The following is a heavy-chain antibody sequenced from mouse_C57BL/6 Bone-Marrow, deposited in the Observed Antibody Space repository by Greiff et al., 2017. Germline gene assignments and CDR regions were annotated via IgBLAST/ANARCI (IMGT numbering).Heavy chain of an antibody. V-gene: IGHV1-75*01. CDR2: IFPGSGST. CDR3: TREDGSSYGDWYFDV. Sequence: VQLQQSGPELVKPGASVKISCKASGYTFTDYYINWVKQRPGQGLEWIGWIFPGSGSTYYPAKFKGKATLTVDKSSSTAYMLISSLTSEDSAVYFCTREDGSSYGDWYFDVWGTGTTVTVSS. D-gene: IGHD1-1*01. CDR1: GYTFTDYY. J-gene: IGHJ1*03.